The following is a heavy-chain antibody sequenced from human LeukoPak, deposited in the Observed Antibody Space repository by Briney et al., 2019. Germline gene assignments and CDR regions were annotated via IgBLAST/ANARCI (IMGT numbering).Heavy chain of an antibody. V-gene: IGHV1-2*02. CDR1: GYTFTGFY. CDR3: LRDVDSSTWDDY. J-gene: IGHJ4*02. Sequence: ASVKVSCKASGYTFTGFYIHWVRQAPGQGLEWMGWINPKSGGTKYAEKFQGRVSMTRDTSIRAAYMNLSRLTSDDTAFYYCLRDVDSSTWDDYWGQGTLVTVSS. CDR2: INPKSGGT. D-gene: IGHD6-13*01.